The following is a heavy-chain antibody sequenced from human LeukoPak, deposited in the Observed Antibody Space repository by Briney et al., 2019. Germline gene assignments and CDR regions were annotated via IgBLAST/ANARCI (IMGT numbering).Heavy chain of an antibody. CDR2: ISTSSSYI. J-gene: IGHJ5*02. D-gene: IGHD1-26*01. V-gene: IGHV3-21*01. CDR3: ARDQWELPSNWFDP. CDR1: GFTFSSYS. Sequence: GGSLRLSCAASGFTFSSYSMNWVRQAPGKGLEWVSSISTSSSYIYYADSVKGRFTISRDNAKNSLYLQMNSLRAEDTAVYYCARDQWELPSNWFDPWGQGTLVTVSS.